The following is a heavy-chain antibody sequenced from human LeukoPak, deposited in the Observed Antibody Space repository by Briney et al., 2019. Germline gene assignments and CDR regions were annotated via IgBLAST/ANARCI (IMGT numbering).Heavy chain of an antibody. D-gene: IGHD5-24*01. J-gene: IGHJ6*02. Sequence: SETLSLTCSVSGGSISTYYWSWIRQPPGKGLEWIGYIYYSGSTNYNPSFQSRVTISVDTSKNQFFLNLTSVTAADTAQYYCARADGYYYGMDVWGQGTTVTVSS. CDR1: GGSISTYY. V-gene: IGHV4-59*01. CDR3: ARADGYYYGMDV. CDR2: IYYSGST.